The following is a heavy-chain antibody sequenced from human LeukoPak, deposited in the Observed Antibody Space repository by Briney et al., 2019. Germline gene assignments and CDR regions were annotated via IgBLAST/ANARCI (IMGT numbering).Heavy chain of an antibody. CDR3: ARGRSRYGMDV. CDR1: GYTFTRYD. Sequence: ASVRVSCKASGYTFTRYDINWVRQAPGQGLEWMGRMNPNSFSTGYAQKFQGRVTLTRNTSISIAYMELSSLRSADTAVYYCARGRSRYGMDVWGQGTTVTVSS. CDR2: MNPNSFST. V-gene: IGHV1-8*01. J-gene: IGHJ6*02.